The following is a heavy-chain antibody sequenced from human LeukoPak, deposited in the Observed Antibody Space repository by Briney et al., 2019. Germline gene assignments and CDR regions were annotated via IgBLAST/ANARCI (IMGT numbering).Heavy chain of an antibody. CDR3: ARDAYSSSWYGPWFERYYFDY. J-gene: IGHJ4*02. V-gene: IGHV7-4-1*02. CDR1: GYTFTSYA. D-gene: IGHD6-13*01. Sequence: ASVKVSCKASGYTFTSYAMNWVRQAPGQGLEWMGWINTNTGNPTYAQGFTGRFVFSLDTSVSTAYLQISSLKAEDTAVYYCARDAYSSSWYGPWFERYYFDYWGQGTLVTVSS. CDR2: INTNTGNP.